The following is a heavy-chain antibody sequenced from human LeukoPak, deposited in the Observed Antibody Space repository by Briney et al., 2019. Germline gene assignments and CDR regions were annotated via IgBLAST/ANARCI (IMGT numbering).Heavy chain of an antibody. CDR2: INHSGST. Sequence: SETLSLTCAVYGGSFSGYYWSWIRHPPGKGLEWIGEINHSGSTNYNPSLRSRVTISVDKSKNQFSLKLSSVTAADTAVYYCARGIAAAGGVDYWGQGTLVTVSS. V-gene: IGHV4-34*01. CDR1: GGSFSGYY. D-gene: IGHD6-13*01. CDR3: ARGIAAAGGVDY. J-gene: IGHJ4*02.